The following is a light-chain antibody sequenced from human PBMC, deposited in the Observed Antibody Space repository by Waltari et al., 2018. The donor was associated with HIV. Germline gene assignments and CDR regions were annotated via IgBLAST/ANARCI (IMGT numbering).Light chain of an antibody. J-gene: IGKJ2*02. Sequence: ATLSCRASQSVSSNYLAWYQHKPGQAPRLLIYDAFNRANGIPARFSGSGSGTDFTLTISTLEPEDSALYYCQQRSSWPRGTFGQGTKLEIK. CDR2: DAF. V-gene: IGKV3-11*01. CDR3: QQRSSWPRGT. CDR1: QSVSSNY.